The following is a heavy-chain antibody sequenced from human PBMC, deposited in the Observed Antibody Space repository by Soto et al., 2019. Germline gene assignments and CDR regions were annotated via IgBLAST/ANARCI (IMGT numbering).Heavy chain of an antibody. CDR1: GYSFANYW. Sequence: PGESLISCQGSGYSFANYWIAWVRQMPGKGLEWVGVIYPGDSDTRYSPSFRGQVTISADKSISHVFLQWSSLKASDTAMYYCARNRLRQYYYGMDVWGQGTTVTVSS. CDR3: ARNRLRQYYYGMDV. CDR2: IYPGDSDT. V-gene: IGHV5-51*01. D-gene: IGHD3-10*01. J-gene: IGHJ6*02.